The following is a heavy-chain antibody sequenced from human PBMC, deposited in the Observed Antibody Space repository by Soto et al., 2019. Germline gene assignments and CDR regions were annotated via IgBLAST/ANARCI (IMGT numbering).Heavy chain of an antibody. J-gene: IGHJ4*02. D-gene: IGHD6-13*01. CDR2: IYYTGNT. V-gene: IGHV4-59*01. CDR3: ARVAAAGTGSTVFDY. CDR1: GDSISSYH. Sequence: SETLSLTCTVSGDSISSYHWSWIRQPPGKGLEWIGYIYYTGNTNYNPSLKSRVIISVNTSKNQFSLKLSSVTAVDTAIYYCARVAAAGTGSTVFDYWGQGTLVTVSS.